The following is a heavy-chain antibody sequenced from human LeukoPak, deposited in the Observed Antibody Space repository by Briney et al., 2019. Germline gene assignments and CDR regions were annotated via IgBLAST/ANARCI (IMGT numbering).Heavy chain of an antibody. Sequence: GGSLRLSCAASGFTFSSYAMSWVRQVPGKGLEWVSAISGSGGSTYYADSVKGRFTISRDNSKNTLYLQMNSLRAEDTAVYYCAKDLDVGSGSGYPDRDYWGQGTLVTVSS. CDR2: ISGSGGST. J-gene: IGHJ4*02. CDR3: AKDLDVGSGSGYPDRDY. V-gene: IGHV3-23*01. CDR1: GFTFSSYA. D-gene: IGHD3-22*01.